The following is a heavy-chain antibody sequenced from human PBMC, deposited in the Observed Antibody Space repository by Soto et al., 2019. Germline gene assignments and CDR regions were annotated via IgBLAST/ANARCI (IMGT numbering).Heavy chain of an antibody. Sequence: ASVKVSCKASGGTFSSYTIGWVRQAPGQGLEWMGRIIPILGIANYAQKFQGRVTITADKSTSTAYMELSSLRSEDTAVYYCARGGALASISPAEYYFDYWGQGTLVTVSS. CDR1: GGTFSSYT. CDR3: ARGGALASISPAEYYFDY. V-gene: IGHV1-69*02. J-gene: IGHJ4*02. CDR2: IIPILGIA.